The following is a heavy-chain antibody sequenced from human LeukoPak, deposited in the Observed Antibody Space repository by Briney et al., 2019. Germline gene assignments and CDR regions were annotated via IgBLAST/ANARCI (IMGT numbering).Heavy chain of an antibody. CDR1: GYTFTSYG. Sequence: ASVKVSCKASGYTFTSYGISWVRQAPGQGLERMGWISAYNGNTNYAQKLQGRVTMTTDTSTSTAYMELSSLRSEDTAVYYCARDNGRDDAFDIWGQGTMVTVSS. CDR2: ISAYNGNT. CDR3: ARDNGRDDAFDI. V-gene: IGHV1-18*01. J-gene: IGHJ3*02.